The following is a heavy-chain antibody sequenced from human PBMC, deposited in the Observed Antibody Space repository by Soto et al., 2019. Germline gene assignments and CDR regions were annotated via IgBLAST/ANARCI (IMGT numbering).Heavy chain of an antibody. CDR1: GGSISSYY. Sequence: QVQLQESGPGLVKPSETLSLTCTVSGGSISSYYWSWIRQPPGKGLEWIGYIYYSGSTNYNPSLKSRVTISVDTSKNQFSLKLSSVTAADTAVYYCARADYSNNMDVWGQGTTVTVSS. V-gene: IGHV4-59*01. D-gene: IGHD4-4*01. CDR2: IYYSGST. CDR3: ARADYSNNMDV. J-gene: IGHJ6*02.